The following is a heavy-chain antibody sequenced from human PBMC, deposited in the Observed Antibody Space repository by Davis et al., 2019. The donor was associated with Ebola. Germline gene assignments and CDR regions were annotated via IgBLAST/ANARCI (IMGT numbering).Heavy chain of an antibody. CDR3: ARDPITIFGVVKGGYFDY. Sequence: GESLKISCAASGFTFSSYAMHWVRQAPGKGLEWVAVISYDGSNKYYADSVKGRFTISRDNSKNTLYLQMNSLRAEDTAVYYCARDPITIFGVVKGGYFDYWGQGTLVTVSS. CDR2: ISYDGSNK. D-gene: IGHD3-3*01. V-gene: IGHV3-30-3*01. J-gene: IGHJ4*02. CDR1: GFTFSSYA.